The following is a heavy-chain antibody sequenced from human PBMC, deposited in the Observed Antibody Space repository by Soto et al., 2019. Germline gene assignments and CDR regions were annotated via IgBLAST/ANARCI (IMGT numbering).Heavy chain of an antibody. J-gene: IGHJ4*02. Sequence: PGGSLSLSCTVSGFTFGGYALSWVRQAPGKGLEWVGVIRSEANGGTTDYAASAKGRITISRDDSKSIAYMEINSLQPEDTAVYYCTRYYYESSGDSVYWGQGALVTVPQ. CDR1: GFTFGGYA. V-gene: IGHV3-49*04. CDR2: IRSEANGGTT. CDR3: TRYYYESSGDSVY. D-gene: IGHD3-22*01.